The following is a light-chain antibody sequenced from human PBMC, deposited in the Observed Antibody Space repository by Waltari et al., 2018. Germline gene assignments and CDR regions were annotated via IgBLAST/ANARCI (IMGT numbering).Light chain of an antibody. CDR2: YKSDADK. Sequence: QAVLTQPSSLSASPGASVSLTCTLRIDIHVASYRVYLYHRKPGSPPQYLLRYKSDADKQQGSGVPSRFSGSKDASANAGILLISGVQSEDEADYYCMIWYSSAHVAFGGGTKLTLL. CDR1: IDIHVASYR. V-gene: IGLV5-45*02. CDR3: MIWYSSAHVA. J-gene: IGLJ2*01.